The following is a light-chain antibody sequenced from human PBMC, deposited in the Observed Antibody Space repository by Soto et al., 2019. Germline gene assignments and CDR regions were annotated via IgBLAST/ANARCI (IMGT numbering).Light chain of an antibody. Sequence: DIQMTQSPSSVSASVGDTVTITCRASQDILSWLAWYQQKPGEAPRLLIYASSNLQSGVTSRFSGRRSVTDFTLTISSLQPEDFATYYYQQANTFPITFGPGTRLDIK. CDR2: ASS. V-gene: IGKV1-12*01. CDR1: QDILSW. CDR3: QQANTFPIT. J-gene: IGKJ3*01.